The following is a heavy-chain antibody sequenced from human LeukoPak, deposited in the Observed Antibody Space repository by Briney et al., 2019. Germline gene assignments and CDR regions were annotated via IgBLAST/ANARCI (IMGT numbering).Heavy chain of an antibody. D-gene: IGHD6-19*01. CDR2: ISSSSRYI. V-gene: IGHV3-21*01. Sequence: KPGGSLRLSCATSGFTFSSYELHWVRQAPGKGLEWVASISSSSRYIYYADSVKGRFTISRDNAKNSLYLQMNSLRAEDTAVYYCARVQGGGYRTADSWGQGTLVTVSS. J-gene: IGHJ4*02. CDR1: GFTFSSYE. CDR3: ARVQGGGYRTADS.